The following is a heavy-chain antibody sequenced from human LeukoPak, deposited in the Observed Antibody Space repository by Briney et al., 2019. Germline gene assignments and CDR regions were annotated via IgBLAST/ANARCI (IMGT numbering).Heavy chain of an antibody. V-gene: IGHV4-4*02. CDR3: AVGGVYLRGGAEAFDI. CDR1: GGSISSSNW. J-gene: IGHJ3*02. CDR2: IYHSGST. D-gene: IGHD3-10*01. Sequence: SGTLSLTCAVSGGSISSSNWWSWVRQPPGKGLEWIGEIYHSGSTNYNPSLKSRVTISVDKSKNQFSLKLSSVTAADTAVYYCAVGGVYLRGGAEAFDIWGQGTMVTVSS.